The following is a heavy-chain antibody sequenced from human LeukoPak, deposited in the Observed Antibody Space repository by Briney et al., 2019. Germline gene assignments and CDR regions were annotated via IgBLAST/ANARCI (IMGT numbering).Heavy chain of an antibody. J-gene: IGHJ4*02. CDR2: IRSKAYGGTT. V-gene: IGHV3-49*03. CDR3: TRVSVLWFGELFYFDY. CDR1: GFTFGDYA. D-gene: IGHD3-10*01. Sequence: GGSLRLSCTASGFTFGDYAMSWFRQAPGKGLEWVGFIRSKAYGGTTEYAASVKGRFTISRDDTKSIAYLQMNSLKTEDTAVYYCTRVSVLWFGELFYFDYWGQGTLVTVSS.